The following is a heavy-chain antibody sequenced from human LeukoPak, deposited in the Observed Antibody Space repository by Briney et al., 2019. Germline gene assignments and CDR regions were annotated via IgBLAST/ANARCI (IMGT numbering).Heavy chain of an antibody. D-gene: IGHD6-19*01. V-gene: IGHV1-69*05. Sequence: SSVKVSCKASGGTFSSYAISSVRHAPGQGLEWMGGIIPIFGTANYAQKFQGRVTITTDESTSTAYMELSSLRSEDTAVYYCAREAVSSGWYYFDYRGQGTLVTVSS. J-gene: IGHJ4*02. CDR1: GGTFSSYA. CDR3: AREAVSSGWYYFDY. CDR2: IIPIFGTA.